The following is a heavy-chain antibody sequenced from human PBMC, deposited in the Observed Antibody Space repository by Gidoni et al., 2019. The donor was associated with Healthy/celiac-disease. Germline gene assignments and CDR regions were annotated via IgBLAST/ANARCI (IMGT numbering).Heavy chain of an antibody. CDR3: AKENWNHEGDDAFDI. CDR1: GFTFSSYA. V-gene: IGHV3-23*01. J-gene: IGHJ3*02. CDR2: ISGSSGST. Sequence: EVQLLESGGCLVPPGGSLRLSCAASGFTFSSYAMSWVRQGPGKGLVWVSAISGSSGSTYYADSVKGRFTISRDNSKNTLYLQMNSLRAEDTAVYYCAKENWNHEGDDAFDIWGQGTMVTVSS. D-gene: IGHD1-1*01.